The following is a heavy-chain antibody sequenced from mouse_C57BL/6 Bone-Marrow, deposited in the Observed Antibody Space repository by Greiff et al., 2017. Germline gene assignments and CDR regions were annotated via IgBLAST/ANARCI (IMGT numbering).Heavy chain of an antibody. CDR1: GFTFSSYG. CDR3: ARRASTGPYAMDY. CDR2: ISSGGSYT. V-gene: IGHV5-6*01. D-gene: IGHD4-1*02. Sequence: DVQLQESGGDLVKPGGSLKLSCAASGFTFSSYGMSWVRQTPDTRLEWVATISSGGSYTYYPDSVKGRFTISRDNAKNTLYLQMSSLKSEDTAMYYCARRASTGPYAMDYWGQGTSVTVSS. J-gene: IGHJ4*01.